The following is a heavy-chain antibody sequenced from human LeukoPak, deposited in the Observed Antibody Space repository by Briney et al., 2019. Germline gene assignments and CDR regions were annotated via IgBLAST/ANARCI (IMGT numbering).Heavy chain of an antibody. V-gene: IGHV3-53*01. CDR2: IYSGGST. CDR3: ARGGGFYYYYGMDV. Sequence: PGGSLRLSCAASGFTVSSNYMSWVRQAPGKGLEWVSVIYSGGSTYYADSVKGRFTISRDNSKNTLYLQMNSLRAEDTAVYYCARGGGFYYYYGMDVWGQGTTVTVSS. J-gene: IGHJ6*02. CDR1: GFTVSSNY. D-gene: IGHD5-12*01.